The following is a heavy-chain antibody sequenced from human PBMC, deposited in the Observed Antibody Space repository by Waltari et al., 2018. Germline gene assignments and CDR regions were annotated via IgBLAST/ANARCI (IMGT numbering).Heavy chain of an antibody. J-gene: IGHJ6*02. CDR2: MNPNSGNT. CDR1: GYTFTSYD. CDR3: ARAHSSSWYGAPFYYGMDV. D-gene: IGHD6-13*01. Sequence: QVQLVQSGAEVKKPGASVKVSCKASGYTFTSYDINWVRQATGQGLEWMGWMNPNSGNTGYAQKFQGRVTITRNTAISPAYMELSSLRSEDTAVYYCARAHSSSWYGAPFYYGMDVWGQGTTVTVSS. V-gene: IGHV1-8*03.